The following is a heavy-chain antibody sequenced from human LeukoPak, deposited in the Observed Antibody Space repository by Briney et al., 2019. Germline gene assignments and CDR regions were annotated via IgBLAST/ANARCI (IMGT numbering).Heavy chain of an antibody. Sequence: PSETLSLTCTVPGGSISSYYWCWIRQPPGEGVEWMWYIYYSGSNTYKPSLKSRVTISVATSKNQFSLRLSSVTAADTALYYSARHAAFADYQSHLTHFDYWGQGTLVTVSS. CDR3: ARHAAFADYQSHLTHFDY. J-gene: IGHJ4*02. D-gene: IGHD4/OR15-4a*01. CDR1: GGSISSYY. CDR2: IYYSGSN. V-gene: IGHV4-59*08.